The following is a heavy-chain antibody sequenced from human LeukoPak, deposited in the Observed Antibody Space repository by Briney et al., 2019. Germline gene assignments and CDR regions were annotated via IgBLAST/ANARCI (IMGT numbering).Heavy chain of an antibody. V-gene: IGHV3-48*03. J-gene: IGHJ6*04. Sequence: GGSLRLSCVASGFTFSSYWMNWVRQAPGKGLEWVSYISSSGSTIYHADSVKGRFTISRDNAKNSLYLQMNSLRAEDTAVYYCAELGITMIGGVWGKGTTVTISS. CDR1: GFTFSSYW. CDR2: ISSSGSTI. D-gene: IGHD3-10*02. CDR3: AELGITMIGGV.